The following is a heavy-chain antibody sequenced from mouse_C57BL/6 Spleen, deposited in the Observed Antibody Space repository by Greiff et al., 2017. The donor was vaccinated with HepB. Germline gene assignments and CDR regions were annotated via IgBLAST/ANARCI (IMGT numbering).Heavy chain of an antibody. D-gene: IGHD1-1*01. Sequence: QVQLQQPGAELVKPGASVKMSCKASGYTFTSYWITWVKQRPGQGLEWIGDIYPGSGSTNYNEKFKSKATLTVDTSSSTAYMQLSSLTSEDSAVYYCARSDYYGSSYVFYYFDYWGQGTTLTVSS. J-gene: IGHJ2*01. CDR1: GYTFTSYW. CDR3: ARSDYYGSSYVFYYFDY. CDR2: IYPGSGST. V-gene: IGHV1-55*01.